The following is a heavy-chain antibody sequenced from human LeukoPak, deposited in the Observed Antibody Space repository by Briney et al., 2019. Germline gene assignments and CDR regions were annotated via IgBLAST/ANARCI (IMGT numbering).Heavy chain of an antibody. V-gene: IGHV3-11*06. CDR2: ISSRGDST. D-gene: IGHD3-22*01. Sequence: GGSLRLSCAASGFTFSYSYMNWIRQAPGNGPEWVSSISSRGDSTNYADSVKGRFTISRDNAKNSLYLQMNSLRAEDTAVYYCARDPPYYYDSSGYYDYWGQGTLVTVSS. CDR3: ARDPPYYYDSSGYYDY. CDR1: GFTFSYSY. J-gene: IGHJ4*02.